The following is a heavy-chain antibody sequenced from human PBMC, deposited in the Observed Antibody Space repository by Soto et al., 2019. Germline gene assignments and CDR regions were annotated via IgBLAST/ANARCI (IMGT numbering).Heavy chain of an antibody. CDR3: AKGDLYCSGGSCYQGAFDI. D-gene: IGHD2-15*01. V-gene: IGHV3-30*18. CDR2: ISYDGSNK. J-gene: IGHJ3*02. CDR1: GFTFSSYG. Sequence: QVQLVESGGGVVQPGRSLRLSCAASGFTFSSYGMHWVRQAPGKGLEWVAVISYDGSNKYYADSVKGRFTISGDNSKNTLYLQMNSLRAEDTAVYYCAKGDLYCSGGSCYQGAFDIWGQGTMVTVSS.